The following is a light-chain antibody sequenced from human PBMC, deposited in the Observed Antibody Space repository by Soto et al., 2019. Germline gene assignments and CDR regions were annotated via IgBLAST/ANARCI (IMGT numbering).Light chain of an antibody. CDR3: QQYGSSPPYT. Sequence: EVVLTQSPGTLSLSPGERATLSCRASQSVSNNYLAWYQQKPGQSPKLLIFGSSGRATGIPDRFSGSGSGKDFTLTISRLETEDFAVYLCQQYGSSPPYTFGQGTKLEIK. J-gene: IGKJ2*01. CDR1: QSVSNNY. CDR2: GSS. V-gene: IGKV3-20*01.